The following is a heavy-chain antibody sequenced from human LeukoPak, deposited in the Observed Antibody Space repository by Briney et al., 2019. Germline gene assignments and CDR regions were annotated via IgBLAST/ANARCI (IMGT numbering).Heavy chain of an antibody. CDR1: GFTLSSNG. V-gene: IGHV3-30*18. J-gene: IGHJ4*02. CDR3: AKLPSGVAASDY. D-gene: IGHD2-15*01. Sequence: SGESLTLSCAASGFTLSSNGMDWVSQAEGKGMEWVADISYDGNNKYYADSVKGRFTISRDNSEDTLYLQMHSLRADDTAVYYCAKLPSGVAASDYWGQRPLVTLST. CDR2: ISYDGNNK.